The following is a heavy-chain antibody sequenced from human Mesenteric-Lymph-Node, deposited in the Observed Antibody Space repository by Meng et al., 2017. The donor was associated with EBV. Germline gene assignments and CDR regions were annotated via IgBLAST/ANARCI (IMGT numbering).Heavy chain of an antibody. V-gene: IGHV6-1*01. CDR3: SRESWRAFDY. Sequence: QVRPHQAVPGLGKPSRTPPLTCAISGDSVSNTNVAWNWIRQSPSRGLEWLGRTYYRSKWYNEYAQSVKGRITINPDTSKSEFSLQLNSVTPDDTAVYYCSRESWRAFDYWGQGTLVTVSS. CDR2: TYYRSKWYN. CDR1: GDSVSNTNVA. J-gene: IGHJ4*02.